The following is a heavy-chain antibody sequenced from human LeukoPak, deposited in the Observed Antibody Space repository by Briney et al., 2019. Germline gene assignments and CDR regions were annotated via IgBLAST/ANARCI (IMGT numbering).Heavy chain of an antibody. J-gene: IGHJ6*03. Sequence: PGGSLRLSCAASGFTFSSYWMSWVRQAPGKGLEWVANIKQDGSEKYYVDSVKGRFTISRDNAKNSLYLQMNSLRAEDTAVYYCARDRGEPGTFPYYYMDVWGKGTTVTVSS. D-gene: IGHD3-16*01. CDR2: IKQDGSEK. CDR1: GFTFSSYW. V-gene: IGHV3-7*01. CDR3: ARDRGEPGTFPYYYMDV.